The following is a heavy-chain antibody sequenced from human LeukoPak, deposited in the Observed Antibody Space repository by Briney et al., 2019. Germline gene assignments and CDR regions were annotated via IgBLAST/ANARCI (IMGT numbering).Heavy chain of an antibody. V-gene: IGHV3-74*01. D-gene: IGHD3-10*01. Sequence: GGSLRLSCAASGFNFNTYTMNWVRQAPGKGLVWVSRINADGSATSYADSVKGRFTSFRDNAKNTLYLQMNSLRAEDTAVYYCARVRVGSFNWFDPWGQGTLVTVSS. CDR2: INADGSAT. CDR3: ARVRVGSFNWFDP. J-gene: IGHJ5*02. CDR1: GFNFNTYT.